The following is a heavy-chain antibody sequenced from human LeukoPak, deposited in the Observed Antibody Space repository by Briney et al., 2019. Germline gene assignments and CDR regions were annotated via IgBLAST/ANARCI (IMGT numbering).Heavy chain of an antibody. D-gene: IGHD2-8*02. J-gene: IGHJ5*02. V-gene: IGHV3-30*01. CDR2: ISYDGSNK. Sequence: PGGSLRLSCAASGFTFSSYTMHWVRQAPGKGLEWVAVISYDGSNKYYADSVKGRFTISRDNSKNTLYLQMNSLRAEDTAVYYCASLSVLNWFDPWGQGTLVTVSS. CDR3: ASLSVLNWFDP. CDR1: GFTFSSYT.